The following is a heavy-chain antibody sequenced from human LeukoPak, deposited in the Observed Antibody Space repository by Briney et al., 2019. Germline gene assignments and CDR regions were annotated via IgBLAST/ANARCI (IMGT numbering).Heavy chain of an antibody. CDR3: ARTQSDSSAYCPFDS. Sequence: PSQTLSLTCTVSGNSISSGDNYWSWIRQPAGKGLEWIGRIYTSGSTNYNPSLKSRVTISVDTSNNQFSLKLSSVTAADTAVYYCARTQSDSSAYCPFDSWGQGTLVTVSS. J-gene: IGHJ4*02. V-gene: IGHV4-61*02. CDR1: GNSISSGDNY. CDR2: IYTSGST. D-gene: IGHD3-22*01.